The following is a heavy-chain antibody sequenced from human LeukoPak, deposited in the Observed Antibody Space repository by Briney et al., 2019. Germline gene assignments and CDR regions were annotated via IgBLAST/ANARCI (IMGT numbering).Heavy chain of an antibody. D-gene: IGHD2-2*01. CDR1: GGSFSGYY. J-gene: IGHJ6*02. CDR2: INHSGST. Sequence: SETLSLTCAVYGGSFSGYYWSWIRQPPGKGLEWIGEINHSGSTNYNPSLKSRVTISVGTSKNQFSLKLSSVTAADTAVYYCASQPHPDIVVVPAAPYYYYGMDVWGQGTTVTVSS. CDR3: ASQPHPDIVVVPAAPYYYYGMDV. V-gene: IGHV4-34*01.